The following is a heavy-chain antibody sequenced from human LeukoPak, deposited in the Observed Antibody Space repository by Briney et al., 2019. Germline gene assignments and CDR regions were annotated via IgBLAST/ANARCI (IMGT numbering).Heavy chain of an antibody. CDR3: ARVQSSSTRYFDY. D-gene: IGHD2-2*01. Sequence: EASVKVSCKASGYTFTGYYMHWVRQAPGQGLEWMGWINPNSGGTNYAQKFQGRVTMTRDTSISTAYMELSRLRSDDMAVYYCARVQSSSTRYFDYWGQGTLVTVSS. CDR1: GYTFTGYY. J-gene: IGHJ4*02. V-gene: IGHV1-2*02. CDR2: INPNSGGT.